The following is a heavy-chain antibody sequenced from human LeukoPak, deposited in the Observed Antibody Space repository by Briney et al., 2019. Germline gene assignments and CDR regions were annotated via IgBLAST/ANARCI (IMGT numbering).Heavy chain of an antibody. D-gene: IGHD6-13*01. CDR3: ARDVRSSRWYYRGMDV. J-gene: IGHJ6*02. CDR2: INPSGGSP. V-gene: IGHV1-46*01. Sequence: ASVKVSCKASGYTFTNYYMHWVRQAPGQGLQWMGIINPSGGSPSYAQRFQGRVTMTRDTSTSTVYMELSSLRSADTAVYYCARDVRSSRWYYRGMDVWGQGTTVTVSS. CDR1: GYTFTNYY.